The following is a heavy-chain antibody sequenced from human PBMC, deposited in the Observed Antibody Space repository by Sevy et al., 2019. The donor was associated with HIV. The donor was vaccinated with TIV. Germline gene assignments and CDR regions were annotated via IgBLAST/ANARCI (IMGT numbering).Heavy chain of an antibody. J-gene: IGHJ4*02. CDR2: ISSSSSYI. D-gene: IGHD6-13*01. CDR1: GFTFSSYS. CDR3: ARVQPKQQLAFDY. Sequence: GGSLRLSCAASGFTFSSYSMNWVRQAPGKGLEWVSSISSSSSYIYYADSVKGRFTISRENAKNSLYLQMNSLRAEETAVYYCARVQPKQQLAFDYWGQGTLVTVSS. V-gene: IGHV3-21*01.